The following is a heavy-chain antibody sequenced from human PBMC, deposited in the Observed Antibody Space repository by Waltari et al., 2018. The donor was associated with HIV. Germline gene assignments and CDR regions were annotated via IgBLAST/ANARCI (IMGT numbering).Heavy chain of an antibody. V-gene: IGHV3-7*04. Sequence: EVQLVESGGGLVQPGGSLGTSCAASGFAVCGSWMSWVRRAPGKGLEWVANIKQDGSEKYYVDSVNGRFTISRDNAENSLYLQMNSLRAEDTAVYYCARGGFYGSGSKVNWGQGTLVTVSS. J-gene: IGHJ4*02. D-gene: IGHD3-10*01. CDR2: IKQDGSEK. CDR3: ARGGFYGSGSKVN. CDR1: GFAVCGSW.